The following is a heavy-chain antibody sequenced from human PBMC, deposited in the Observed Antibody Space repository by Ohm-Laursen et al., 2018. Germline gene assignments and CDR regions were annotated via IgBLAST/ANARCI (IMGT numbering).Heavy chain of an antibody. CDR3: ARQPKNSFDY. CDR1: GYTFTGYY. CDR2: INPNSGGT. J-gene: IGHJ4*02. V-gene: IGHV1-2*02. Sequence: SSVKVSCKTSGYTFTGYYVHWVRQAPGQGLEWMGWINPNSGGTSYTQKFQGRVTMTRDTSISTAYMELTSLISDDTAVYYCARQPKNSFDYWGQGTLVTVSS.